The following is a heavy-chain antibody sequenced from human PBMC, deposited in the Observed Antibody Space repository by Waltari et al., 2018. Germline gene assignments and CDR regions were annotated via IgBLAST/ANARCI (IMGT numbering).Heavy chain of an antibody. J-gene: IGHJ4*02. D-gene: IGHD3-10*01. CDR3: AGLYYYGSGSYSQRLDY. CDR2: IYHSGST. CDR1: GYSISSGYY. V-gene: IGHV4-38-2*01. Sequence: QVQLQESGPGLVKPSETLSLTCAVSGYSISSGYYWGWIRQPPGKGLEWIGSIYHSGSTYYNPSLKSRVTISVDTSKNQFSLKLSSVTAADTAVYYCAGLYYYGSGSYSQRLDYWGQGTLVTVSS.